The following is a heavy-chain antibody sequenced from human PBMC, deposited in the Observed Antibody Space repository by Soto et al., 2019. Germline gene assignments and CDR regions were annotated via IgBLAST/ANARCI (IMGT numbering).Heavy chain of an antibody. Sequence: GGSLRLSCAASGFTFSNYEMNWVRQAPWKGLEWVSYISYGGTTIYYADSVKGRFTISRDNAKNSLYPQMNSLRAEDTALYYFATELSTTYLDNWGQGTPVTVAS. CDR1: GFTFSNYE. CDR3: ATELSTTYLDN. CDR2: ISYGGTTI. J-gene: IGHJ4*02. V-gene: IGHV3-48*03.